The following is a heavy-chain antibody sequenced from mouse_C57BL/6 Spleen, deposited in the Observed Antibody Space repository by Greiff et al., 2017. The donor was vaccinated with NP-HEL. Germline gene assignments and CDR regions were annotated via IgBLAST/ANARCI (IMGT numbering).Heavy chain of an antibody. Sequence: VKLQESGPELVKPGASVKISCKASGYAFSSSWMNWVKQRPGKGLEWIGRIYPGDGDTNYNGKFKGKATLTADKSSSTAYMQLSSLTSEDSAVYFCARKVTTGYWYFDVWGTGTTVTVSS. V-gene: IGHV1-82*01. CDR3: ARKVTTGYWYFDV. J-gene: IGHJ1*03. CDR1: GYAFSSSW. D-gene: IGHD1-1*01. CDR2: IYPGDGDT.